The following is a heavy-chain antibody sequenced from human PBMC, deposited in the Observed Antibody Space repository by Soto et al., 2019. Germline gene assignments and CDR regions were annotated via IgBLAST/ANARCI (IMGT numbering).Heavy chain of an antibody. V-gene: IGHV3-48*03. J-gene: IGHJ6*02. CDR2: IRSSGSTK. CDR3: ARDSPIVKVFSGSSYNYYGMDV. CDR1: GFAFSGYE. Sequence: GGSLSLSCAASGFAFSGYEMNWVRQAPGKGLEWLSNIRSSGSTKNYADSVKGRFTISRDNAKNSLYLQMNSLRAEDTAVYYCARDSPIVKVFSGSSYNYYGMDVWGQGTTVTVSS. D-gene: IGHD2-8*01.